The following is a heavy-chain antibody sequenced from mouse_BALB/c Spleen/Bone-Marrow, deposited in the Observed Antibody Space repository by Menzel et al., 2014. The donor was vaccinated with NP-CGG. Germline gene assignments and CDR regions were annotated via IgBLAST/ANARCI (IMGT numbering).Heavy chain of an antibody. Sequence: LVKTGASVKISCKASGYSFTVSYMHWVKQSHGKSLEWIGYISCYNGATSYNQNFKGKATFTVDTSSSTAYMQFNSLTSEDSAVYCCVRRANPISYSALVYWGQGTSVTVSS. CDR1: GYSFTVSY. CDR2: ISCYNGAT. V-gene: IGHV1S34*01. J-gene: IGHJ4*01. CDR3: VRRANPISYSALVY.